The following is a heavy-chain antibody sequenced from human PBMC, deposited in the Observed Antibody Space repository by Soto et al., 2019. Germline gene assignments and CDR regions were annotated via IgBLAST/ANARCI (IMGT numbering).Heavy chain of an antibody. CDR1: GFTFSSYA. Sequence: EVQLLESGGGSVRPGGSLRLSCAASGFTFSSYAMSWVRQAPGKGLEWVSSISGSGGSTYYADSVKGRFTVSRDNSKNTLYLRMNSLRAEDTAVYYCAKRIAAAGTNALDVWGQGTTVTVSS. J-gene: IGHJ6*02. V-gene: IGHV3-23*01. D-gene: IGHD6-13*01. CDR3: AKRIAAAGTNALDV. CDR2: ISGSGGST.